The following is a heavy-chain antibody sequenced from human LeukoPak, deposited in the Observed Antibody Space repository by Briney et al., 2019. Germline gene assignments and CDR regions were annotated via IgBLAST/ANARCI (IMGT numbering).Heavy chain of an antibody. CDR1: GFTFSSYW. J-gene: IGHJ4*02. CDR3: ARGIVGDAFDY. Sequence: GGSLSLSCAASGFTFSSYWMSWVRQAPGKGLEWVANIKQDGSEKYYVDSVKGRFTISRDNAKNSLYLQMNSLRAEDTAVYYCARGIVGDAFDYWGQGTLVTVSS. D-gene: IGHD1-26*01. V-gene: IGHV3-7*01. CDR2: IKQDGSEK.